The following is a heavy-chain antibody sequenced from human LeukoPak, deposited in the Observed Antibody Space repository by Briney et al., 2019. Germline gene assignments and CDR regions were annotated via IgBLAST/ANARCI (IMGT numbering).Heavy chain of an antibody. Sequence: PSETLSLTCTVSGGSISGNYWSWIRQPPGKGLEWIGYVFYSENSNYNPSLKSRVTISIDTSKNQFSLNLSSVTAADTAVYYCARHIYGAYYYMDVWGKGTTVTVSS. V-gene: IGHV4-59*08. J-gene: IGHJ6*03. CDR1: GGSISGNY. D-gene: IGHD3-10*01. CDR3: ARHIYGAYYYMDV. CDR2: VFYSENS.